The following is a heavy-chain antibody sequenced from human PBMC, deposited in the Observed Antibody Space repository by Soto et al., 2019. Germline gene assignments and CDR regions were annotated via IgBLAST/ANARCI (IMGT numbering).Heavy chain of an antibody. CDR3: ARVDLWPPSMDV. CDR2: ISSSSSYI. Sequence: EVQLLESGGGLVQPGGSLRLSCAASGFTFSSYSMNWVRQAPGKGLEWVSSISSSSSYIYYADSVKGRFTISRDNAKNSLYLQMNSLRAEDTAVYYCARVDLWPPSMDVWGKGTTVTVSS. J-gene: IGHJ6*03. CDR1: GFTFSSYS. V-gene: IGHV3-21*01.